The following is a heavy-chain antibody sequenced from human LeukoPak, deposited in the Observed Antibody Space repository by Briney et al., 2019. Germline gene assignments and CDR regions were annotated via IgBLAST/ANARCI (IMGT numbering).Heavy chain of an antibody. CDR3: ARVSYDYIWGIIYYFDY. CDR2: ICPGDSDT. V-gene: IGHV5-51*01. D-gene: IGHD3-16*01. CDR1: GYSFTNYW. Sequence: GESLKISCKGSGYSFTNYWIGWVRQMPGKGLEWMGIICPGDSDTRYSPSFQGQVTISADKSISTAYLQWSSLKASDTAMFYCARVSYDYIWGIIYYFDYWGQGTLVTVSS. J-gene: IGHJ4*02.